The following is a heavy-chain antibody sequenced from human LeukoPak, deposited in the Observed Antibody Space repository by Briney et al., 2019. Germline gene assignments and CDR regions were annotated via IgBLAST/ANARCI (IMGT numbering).Heavy chain of an antibody. CDR2: MNHSGST. D-gene: IGHD1-26*01. V-gene: IGHV4-34*01. CDR3: ARLSGSYLFRDLFRAFDI. CDR1: GFTFSSYA. Sequence: GSLRLSCAASGFTFSSYAMSWIRQPPGKGLEGIGEMNHSGSTNYNPSLKSRVIISVDTSKNQFSLKLSSVTAADTAVYYCARLSGSYLFRDLFRAFDIWGQGTMVTVSS. J-gene: IGHJ3*02.